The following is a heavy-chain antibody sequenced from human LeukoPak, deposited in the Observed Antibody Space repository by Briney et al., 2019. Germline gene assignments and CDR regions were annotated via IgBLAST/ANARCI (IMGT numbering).Heavy chain of an antibody. V-gene: IGHV3-48*02. D-gene: IGHD1-1*01. CDR2: ISSSSSTI. CDR1: GFTFSSYS. Sequence: GGSLRLSCAASGFTFSSYSMNWVRQAPGKGLEWVSYISSSSSTIYYADSVKGRFTISRDNAKNSLYLQMNSLRDEDTAVYYCARDEHDPILNGFNWFDPWGQGTLVTVSS. CDR3: ARDEHDPILNGFNWFDP. J-gene: IGHJ5*02.